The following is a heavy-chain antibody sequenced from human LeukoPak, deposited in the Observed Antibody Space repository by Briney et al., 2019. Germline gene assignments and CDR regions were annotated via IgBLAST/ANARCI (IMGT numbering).Heavy chain of an antibody. CDR1: GGSISSGGYY. CDR2: IYHSGST. CDR3: ARLPDYCSGGSCYSGAYNWFDP. J-gene: IGHJ5*02. Sequence: SETLSLTCTVSGGSISSGGYYWSWIRRPPGKGLEWIGYIYHSGSTYYNPSLKGRVTISVDKSKNQFSLKLSSVTAADTAVYYCARLPDYCSGGSCYSGAYNWFDPWGQGTLVTVSS. D-gene: IGHD2-15*01. V-gene: IGHV4-30-2*01.